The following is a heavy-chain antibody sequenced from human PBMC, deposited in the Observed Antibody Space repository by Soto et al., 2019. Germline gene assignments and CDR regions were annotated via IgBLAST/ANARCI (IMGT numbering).Heavy chain of an antibody. Sequence: ASVKVSCKVSGYTLTELSMHWVRQAPGKGLEWMGGFDPEDGETIYAQKFQGRVTMTEDTSTDTAYMELSSLRSEDTAVYYCATAAYCSGGSCFIGNTLKFDYWGQGTLVTVSS. V-gene: IGHV1-24*01. CDR2: FDPEDGET. D-gene: IGHD2-15*01. CDR3: ATAAYCSGGSCFIGNTLKFDY. CDR1: GYTLTELS. J-gene: IGHJ4*02.